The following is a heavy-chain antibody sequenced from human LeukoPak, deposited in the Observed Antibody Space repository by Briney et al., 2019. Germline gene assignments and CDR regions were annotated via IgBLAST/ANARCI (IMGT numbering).Heavy chain of an antibody. D-gene: IGHD1-26*01. CDR1: GGSISSYY. Sequence: KTSETLSLTCTVSGGSISSYYWSWIRQPPGKGLEWIGYIYYSGSTNYNPSLKSRVTISVDTSKNQFSLKLSSVTAADTAVYYCASQSRYRDAFDIWGQGTMVTVSS. J-gene: IGHJ3*02. CDR3: ASQSRYRDAFDI. V-gene: IGHV4-59*08. CDR2: IYYSGST.